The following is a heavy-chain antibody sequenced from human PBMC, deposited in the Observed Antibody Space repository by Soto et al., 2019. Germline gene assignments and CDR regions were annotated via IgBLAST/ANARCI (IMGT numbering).Heavy chain of an antibody. J-gene: IGHJ5*02. CDR2: ISSSGSTI. CDR1: GFTSSDYY. V-gene: IGHV3-11*01. D-gene: IGHD6-19*01. Sequence: GGSLRLSCAASGFTSSDYYMSWIRQAPGKGLEWVSYISSSGSTIYYADSVKGRFTISRDNAKNSLYLQMNSLRAEDTAVYYCARALYSSGWYYRWFDPWGQGTLVTVSS. CDR3: ARALYSSGWYYRWFDP.